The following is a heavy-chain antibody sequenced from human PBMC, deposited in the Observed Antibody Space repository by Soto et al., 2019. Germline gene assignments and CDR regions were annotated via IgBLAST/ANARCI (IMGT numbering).Heavy chain of an antibody. J-gene: IGHJ5*02. Sequence: EVQLVESGGGLVQPGGSLRLSCAASGFTFSSYAMHWVRQAPGKGLEYVSAISRNGGSTSYANSVKGRFTISRDNSKNTLYLQMGSLRAEDMAVYYCARAVGYASGFDPWGQGTLVTDSS. CDR2: ISRNGGST. D-gene: IGHD6-25*01. CDR3: ARAVGYASGFDP. CDR1: GFTFSSYA. V-gene: IGHV3-64*01.